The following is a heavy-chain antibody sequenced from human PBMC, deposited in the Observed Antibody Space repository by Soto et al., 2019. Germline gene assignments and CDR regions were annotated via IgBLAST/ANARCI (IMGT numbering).Heavy chain of an antibody. J-gene: IGHJ6*02. V-gene: IGHV1-69*06. CDR1: GGSFSSYG. CDR2: IIPIFGTI. CDR3: ARDWSNSWPRSASGMDV. Sequence: QMQLVQSGAEVKKPGSSVKVSCKASGGSFSSYGITWVRQAPGQGLEWMGGIIPIFGTIDYAQKFQGRVTIISDISTSTAYMELGSLRSEDTAVYYCARDWSNSWPRSASGMDVWGQGTTVTVSS. D-gene: IGHD6-19*01.